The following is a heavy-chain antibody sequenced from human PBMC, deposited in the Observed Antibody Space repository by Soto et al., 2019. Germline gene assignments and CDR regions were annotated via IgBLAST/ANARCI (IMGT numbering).Heavy chain of an antibody. CDR2: IIPILGTA. CDR3: ARGGEDIVVVPAAAEANAFDI. V-gene: IGHV1-69*13. CDR1: GGTFSSYA. J-gene: IGHJ3*02. D-gene: IGHD2-2*01. Sequence: SVKVSCKASGGTFSSYAISWVRQAPGQGLEWMGGIIPILGTANYAQKFQGRVTITADESTSTAYMELSSLRSEDTAVYYCARGGEDIVVVPAAAEANAFDIWGQGTMVTVSS.